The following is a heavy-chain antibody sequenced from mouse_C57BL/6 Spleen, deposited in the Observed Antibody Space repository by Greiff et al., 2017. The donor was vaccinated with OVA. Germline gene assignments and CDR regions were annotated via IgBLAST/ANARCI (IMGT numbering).Heavy chain of an antibody. V-gene: IGHV1-64*01. Sequence: VQLQQPGAELVKPGASVKLSCKASGYTFTSYWMHWVKQRPGQGLEWIGMIHPNSGSTNYNEKFKSKATLTVDKSSSTAYMQLSSLTSEDSAVYYCARTLTTVVADYWGQGTTLTVSS. D-gene: IGHD1-1*01. CDR2: IHPNSGST. J-gene: IGHJ2*01. CDR3: ARTLTTVVADY. CDR1: GYTFTSYW.